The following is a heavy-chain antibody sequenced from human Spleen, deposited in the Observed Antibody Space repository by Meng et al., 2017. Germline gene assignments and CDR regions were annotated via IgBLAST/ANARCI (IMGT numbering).Heavy chain of an antibody. Sequence: QITLTESGPTLVKPTQTLTLTFTFSGFSLSTTAVGVGWIRQPPGKAPEWLAFIYWDDGELFSPSLKSRLTITKDTSKNQVVLTMSNMDPVDTATYYCAHGSGWLFDYWGQGTLVTVSS. CDR1: GFSLSTTAVG. CDR3: AHGSGWLFDY. CDR2: IYWDDGE. V-gene: IGHV2-5*02. J-gene: IGHJ4*02. D-gene: IGHD6-19*01.